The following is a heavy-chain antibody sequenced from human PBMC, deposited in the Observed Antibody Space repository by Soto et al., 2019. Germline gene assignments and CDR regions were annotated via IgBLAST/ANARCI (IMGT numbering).Heavy chain of an antibody. CDR1: GGIFSSFS. Sequence: QVQLVQSGAEVKTPGSSVEVSCKASGGIFSSFSITWVRQVPGHGLEWMGGIIPMTGTPNYAEKFQGRLTVAADASPRTAYLVLSSLKSEDTAVYYGARRPIFPGATSWLDPWGQGTVVIVSS. CDR2: IIPMTGTP. CDR3: ARRPIFPGATSWLDP. J-gene: IGHJ5*02. D-gene: IGHD1-1*01. V-gene: IGHV1-69*01.